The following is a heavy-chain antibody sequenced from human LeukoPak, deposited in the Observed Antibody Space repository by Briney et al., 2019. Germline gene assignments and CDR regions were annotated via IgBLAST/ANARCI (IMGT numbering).Heavy chain of an antibody. Sequence: ASVKVSCKVSGYTLTELSMHWVRQAPGKGLEWMGGFDPEDGETIYAQKFQGRVTMTEDTSTDTAYMELSSLRSEDTAVYYCARIGVGARRGGDGFDIWGQGTMVTVSS. D-gene: IGHD1-26*01. CDR2: FDPEDGET. CDR3: ARIGVGARRGGDGFDI. J-gene: IGHJ3*02. CDR1: GYTLTELS. V-gene: IGHV1-24*01.